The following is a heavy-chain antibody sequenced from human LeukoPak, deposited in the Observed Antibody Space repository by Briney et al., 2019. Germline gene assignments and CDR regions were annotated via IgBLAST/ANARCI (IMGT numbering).Heavy chain of an antibody. J-gene: IGHJ4*01. CDR3: ARARETVAIDY. Sequence: PSQTLSLTCTVSNVSISSGSHYWNWIRQPPGKGLEWIGEINHGGSTNYNPSLKSRVTLLVDTSKNRFSLKLSSVTAADTAVYYCARARETVAIDYWGQGTLVTVSS. CDR2: INHGGST. D-gene: IGHD5-12*01. CDR1: NVSISSGSHY. V-gene: IGHV4-39*07.